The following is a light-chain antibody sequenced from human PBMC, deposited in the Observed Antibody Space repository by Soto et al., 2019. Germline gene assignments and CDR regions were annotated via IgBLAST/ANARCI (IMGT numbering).Light chain of an antibody. J-gene: IGLJ1*01. V-gene: IGLV2-14*01. CDR2: EVS. Sequence: QSALTQPASVSGSPGQSIAISCTGTSSDVGGYIYVSWYQQHPGKAPKLLLSEVSNRPSGVSDRFSGSKSGNTASLTISGLQTQDEADYYCSSFTSAYTFVFGTGTKVTVL. CDR3: SSFTSAYTFV. CDR1: SSDVGGYIY.